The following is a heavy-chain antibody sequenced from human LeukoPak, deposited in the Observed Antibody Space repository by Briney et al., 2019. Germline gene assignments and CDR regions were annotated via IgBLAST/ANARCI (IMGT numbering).Heavy chain of an antibody. V-gene: IGHV3-7*04. CDR2: IKQDGSEE. Sequence: GGSLRLSCAASGLTFSTHWMNWVRQAPGKGLEWVANIKQDGSEEYYVDSVKGRFTISRDNAKNSLYLQMNSLRAEDTAVYYCARDRRQVTVGYWGQGTLVTVSS. J-gene: IGHJ4*02. CDR3: ARDRRQVTVGY. D-gene: IGHD2-21*02. CDR1: GLTFSTHW.